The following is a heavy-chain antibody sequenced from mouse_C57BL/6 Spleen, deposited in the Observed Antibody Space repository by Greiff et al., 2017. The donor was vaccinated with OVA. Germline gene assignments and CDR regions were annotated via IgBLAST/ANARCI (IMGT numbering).Heavy chain of an antibody. CDR3: ARSLYDGYYWYMDV. J-gene: IGHJ1*03. CDR2: IYPGSGST. Sequence: QVQLQQPGAELVKPGASVKMSCKASGYTFTSYWITWVKQRPGQGLAWIGDIYPGSGSTNYNEKFKSKATLTVDTSSSTAYMQLSSLTSEDSAVYYCARSLYDGYYWYMDVWGTGTTVTVSS. V-gene: IGHV1-55*01. D-gene: IGHD2-3*01. CDR1: GYTFTSYW.